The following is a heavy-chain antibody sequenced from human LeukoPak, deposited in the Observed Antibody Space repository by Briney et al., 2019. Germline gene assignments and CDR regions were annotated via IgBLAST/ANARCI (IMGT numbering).Heavy chain of an antibody. J-gene: IGHJ4*02. Sequence: GGSLRLSCAASGFTFDDYAIHWVRHPPGKGLEWVSLIHWDGGSAYYADSVKGRFSISRDNNKNTLYLQMNTLRAEDTALYYCARDMYGFLDHWGQGTLVTVSS. CDR3: ARDMYGFLDH. V-gene: IGHV3-43D*03. CDR1: GFTFDDYA. CDR2: IHWDGGSA. D-gene: IGHD2-8*02.